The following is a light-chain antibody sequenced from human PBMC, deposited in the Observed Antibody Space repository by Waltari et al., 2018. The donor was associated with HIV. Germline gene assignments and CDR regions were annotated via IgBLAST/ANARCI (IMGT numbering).Light chain of an antibody. CDR3: AAWDDSVSGWA. Sequence: QSVLTQAPSASGTPGQRVTLSCSGTGSNVGVNFVSWYQQLPGMAPKLLIYSNNERPSRVPDRFSGSKSGTSASRAISGLRSEDEAVYFCAAWDDSVSGWAFGEGTKVTVL. CDR1: GSNVGVNF. J-gene: IGLJ2*01. V-gene: IGLV1-47*01. CDR2: SNN.